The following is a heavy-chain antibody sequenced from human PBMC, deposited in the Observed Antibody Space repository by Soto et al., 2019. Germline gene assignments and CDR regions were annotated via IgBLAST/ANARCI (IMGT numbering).Heavy chain of an antibody. Sequence: QVQLVESGGGLVKPGGSLRLSCAASGFTFSDYYMSWIRQAPGKGLEWVSYISSSGSTIYYADSVKGRFTISRDNAKNSLYLQMNSLRAEDTAVYYCAGRYCSGGSCYPEHYFDYWGQGTLVTVSS. CDR3: AGRYCSGGSCYPEHYFDY. CDR1: GFTFSDYY. D-gene: IGHD2-15*01. CDR2: ISSSGSTI. J-gene: IGHJ4*02. V-gene: IGHV3-11*01.